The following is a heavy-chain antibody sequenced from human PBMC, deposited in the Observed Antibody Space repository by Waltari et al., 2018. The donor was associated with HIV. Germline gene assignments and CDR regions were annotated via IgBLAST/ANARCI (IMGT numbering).Heavy chain of an antibody. CDR3: TRVFRGTINYFDSRLGH. Sequence: QVQLVQSGAEVKKPGASVKVSRKASGFTFSAYHMHLVRQAPGQGLEWMGWINPNSGGTRYSEKFQGRVTMTRDTSISTAYMEFFRLRFDDTAIYYCTRVFRGTINYFDSRLGHWGQGTLVTVSS. V-gene: IGHV1-2*02. J-gene: IGHJ4*02. D-gene: IGHD3-22*01. CDR1: GFTFSAYH. CDR2: INPNSGGT.